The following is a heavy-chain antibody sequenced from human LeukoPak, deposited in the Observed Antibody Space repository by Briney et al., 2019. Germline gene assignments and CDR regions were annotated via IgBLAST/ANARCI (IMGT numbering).Heavy chain of an antibody. Sequence: GGSLRLSCAASGFTFSSYAMHWVRQAPGKGLEWVAVISYDGSNKYYADSVKGRFTISRDNSKNTLYLQMNSLRAEDTAVYYCARDAPIPLSMVRGVIPKSSISSFDYWGQGTLVTVSS. CDR3: ARDAPIPLSMVRGVIPKSSISSFDY. CDR2: ISYDGSNK. V-gene: IGHV3-30-3*01. D-gene: IGHD3-10*01. CDR1: GFTFSSYA. J-gene: IGHJ4*02.